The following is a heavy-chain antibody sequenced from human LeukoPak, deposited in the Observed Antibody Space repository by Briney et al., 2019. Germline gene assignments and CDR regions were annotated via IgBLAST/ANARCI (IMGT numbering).Heavy chain of an antibody. CDR1: GGPLTSYY. J-gene: IGHJ4*02. D-gene: IGHD3-9*01. Sequence: PSETLSLTCAVSGGPLTSYYWSWIRQPPGKGLEWIGFIYYRGSTNYNPSLESRVTISVDTSKNQFSLKLSSVTAADTAVYYCARVRNLRYDILTGYYDYWGQGTLVTVSS. V-gene: IGHV4-59*12. CDR3: ARVRNLRYDILTGYYDY. CDR2: IYYRGST.